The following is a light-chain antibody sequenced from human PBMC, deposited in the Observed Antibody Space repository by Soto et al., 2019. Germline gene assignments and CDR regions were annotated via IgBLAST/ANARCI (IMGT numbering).Light chain of an antibody. J-gene: IGKJ2*01. Sequence: EIVTTQSPATLSVSPGERATLSCRASQSVSSRLAWFQQKPGQAPSLIIYGVSTRATGVPVRFSGSGSGTEFTPTITRLQSEDFAVYYCQQYNNWPHTFGQGTKVDIK. CDR2: GVS. CDR1: QSVSSR. V-gene: IGKV3-15*01. CDR3: QQYNNWPHT.